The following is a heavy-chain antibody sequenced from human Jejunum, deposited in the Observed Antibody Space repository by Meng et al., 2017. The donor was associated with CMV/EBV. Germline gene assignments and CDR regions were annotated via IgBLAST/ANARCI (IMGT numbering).Heavy chain of an antibody. D-gene: IGHD3-3*01. CDR1: GCAVVITNYH. CDR2: IYYSGDT. V-gene: IGHV4-39*07. CDR3: ARSFWSAPYNWFDP. J-gene: IGHJ5*02. Sequence: SGCAVVITNYHWTWDHQPPGKGLEWTGDIYYSGDTYYHPSLKSRVTISIDTSNNHFSMLLTSVTAADTAVYFCARSFWSAPYNWFDPWGQGTLVTVSS.